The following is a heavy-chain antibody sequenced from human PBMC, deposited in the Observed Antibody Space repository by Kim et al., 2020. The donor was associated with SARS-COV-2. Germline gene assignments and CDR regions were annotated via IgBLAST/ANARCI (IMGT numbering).Heavy chain of an antibody. J-gene: IGHJ6*02. D-gene: IGHD5-12*01. Sequence: SETLSLTCSVSGGSISGSSYYWGWIRQPAGKGLEWIGSIHYSGSTYNSPSLQSRVTISVDSSKNQFSLILRSMTAADTAVYYWARVSGPADYFYGMDVWGQGTAVTVSS. V-gene: IGHV4-39*07. CDR2: IHYSGST. CDR3: ARVSGPADYFYGMDV. CDR1: GGSISGSSYY.